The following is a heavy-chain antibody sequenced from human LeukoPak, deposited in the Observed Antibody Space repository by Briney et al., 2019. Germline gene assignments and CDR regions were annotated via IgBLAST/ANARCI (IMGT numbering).Heavy chain of an antibody. Sequence: PGGSLRLSCAASGFTFDDYAMRWVCQAPGKGLEWVAVISYDGSNKYYADSVNGLFTISRDNSNNTRYLQINSLRAEDTAVYYCAREGQRLKAGIAVDPLDYWGQGTLVTVSS. CDR1: GFTFDDYA. D-gene: IGHD6-19*01. CDR2: ISYDGSNK. V-gene: IGHV3-30-3*01. CDR3: AREGQRLKAGIAVDPLDY. J-gene: IGHJ4*02.